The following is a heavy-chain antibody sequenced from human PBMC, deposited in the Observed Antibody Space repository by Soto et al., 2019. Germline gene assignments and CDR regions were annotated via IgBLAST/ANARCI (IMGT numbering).Heavy chain of an antibody. V-gene: IGHV1-46*01. Sequence: GASVKVSCKASGYTFTSYYMHWVRQAPGQGLEWMGIINPSGGSTSYAQKFQGRVTMTRDTSTSTVYMELNSLRAEDTAVYYCAKSGGYNYGYQETDYWGQGTLVTVSS. CDR2: INPSGGST. CDR3: AKSGGYNYGYQETDY. J-gene: IGHJ4*02. CDR1: GYTFTSYY. D-gene: IGHD5-18*01.